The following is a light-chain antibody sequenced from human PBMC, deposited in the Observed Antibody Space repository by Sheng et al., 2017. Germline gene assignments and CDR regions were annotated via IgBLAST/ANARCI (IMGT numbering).Light chain of an antibody. CDR3: QSYDSDDYV. J-gene: IGLJ1*01. Sequence: NFMLTQPRSVSESPGKTVTISCTRSSGSIASYYVQWYQQRPGSPPTTVIFDDDKRPSGVPDRFSGSVDSSSNSASLTISGLQTEDEADYYCQSYDSDDYVFGTVTKVTVL. CDR2: DDD. V-gene: IGLV6-57*01. CDR1: SGSIASYY.